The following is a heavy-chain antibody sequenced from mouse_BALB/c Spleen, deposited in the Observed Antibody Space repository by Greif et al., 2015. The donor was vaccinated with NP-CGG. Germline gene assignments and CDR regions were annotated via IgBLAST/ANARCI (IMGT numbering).Heavy chain of an antibody. CDR1: GYTFTSYW. D-gene: IGHD1-1*01. CDR2: INPSTGYT. V-gene: IGHV1-7*01. CDR3: GAHYYGTFDY. Sequence: QVQLQQPGAELAKPGASVKMSCKASGYTFTSYWMHWVKQRPGQGLEWIGYINPSTGYTEYNQKFKDKATLTADKSSSTAYMQLSSLTSEDSAVYYCGAHYYGTFDYWGQGTTLTVSS. J-gene: IGHJ2*01.